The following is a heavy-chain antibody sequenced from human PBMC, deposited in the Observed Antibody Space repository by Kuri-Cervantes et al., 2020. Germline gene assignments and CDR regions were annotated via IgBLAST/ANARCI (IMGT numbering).Heavy chain of an antibody. Sequence: GESLKISCAASGFTFSSYSMSWVRQAPGKGLEWVSYISSSSSTIYYADSVKGRFTISRDNAKNSLYLQMNSLRDEDTAVYYCAREGNYYGSGSYQRPFDYWGQGTLVTVSS. CDR1: GFTFSSYS. CDR2: ISSSSSTI. J-gene: IGHJ4*02. V-gene: IGHV3-48*02. CDR3: AREGNYYGSGSYQRPFDY. D-gene: IGHD3-10*01.